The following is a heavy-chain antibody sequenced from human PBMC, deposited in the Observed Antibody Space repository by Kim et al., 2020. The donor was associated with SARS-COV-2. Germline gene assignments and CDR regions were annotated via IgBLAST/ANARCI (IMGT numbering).Heavy chain of an antibody. D-gene: IGHD4-17*01. Sequence: ASVKVSCKASGYIFTRYAMNWVRQAPGQGLEWMGRINTNTGNPTYAQGFTGRFVFSLDTSVSTAYLQITSLRTDDTAIFYCVKEGDYGDYGGYWGQGTLVTVSS. CDR3: VKEGDYGDYGGY. J-gene: IGHJ4*02. V-gene: IGHV7-4-1*02. CDR2: INTNTGNP. CDR1: GYIFTRYA.